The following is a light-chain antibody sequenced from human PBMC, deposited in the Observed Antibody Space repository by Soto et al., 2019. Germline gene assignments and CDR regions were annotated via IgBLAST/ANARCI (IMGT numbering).Light chain of an antibody. CDR2: GAS. CDR1: ESVSDN. CDR3: QQYSRAPLT. J-gene: IGKJ1*01. V-gene: IGKV3-15*01. Sequence: EKVMTQSPATLSVSPGESATLSCRASESVSDNLAWYHQKPGQAPRLLIYGASTRATGTPARFSGSGSGTEFTLTISRLEPEDFAVYYCQQYSRAPLTFGQGTKVDIK.